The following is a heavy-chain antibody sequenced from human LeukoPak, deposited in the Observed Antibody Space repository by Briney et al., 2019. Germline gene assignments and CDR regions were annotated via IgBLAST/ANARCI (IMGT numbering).Heavy chain of an antibody. J-gene: IGHJ4*02. CDR2: IKQDGSEK. V-gene: IGHV3-7*01. CDR3: AREGRVSGYDFDC. Sequence: GGSLRLSCAASGFAFNNHWMCWVRQAPGKGLEWVANIKQDGSEKFYVDSVKGRFTISRDNAKNTLYLQMNSLRVEDTAVYYCAREGRVSGYDFDCWGQGTLVTVSS. D-gene: IGHD5-12*01. CDR1: GFAFNNHW.